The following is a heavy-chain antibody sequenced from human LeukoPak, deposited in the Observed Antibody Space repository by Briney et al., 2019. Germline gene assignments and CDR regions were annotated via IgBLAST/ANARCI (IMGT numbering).Heavy chain of an antibody. J-gene: IGHJ4*02. D-gene: IGHD3-10*01. CDR3: ASNGYGSGSYLPGYFDY. CDR2: IISIFGTA. V-gene: IGHV1-69*13. CDR1: GGTFSSYA. Sequence: SVKVSCKASGGTFSSYAISWVRQAPGQGLEWMGGIISIFGTANYAQKFQGRVTITADESTSTAYMELSSLRSEDTAVYYCASNGYGSGSYLPGYFDYWGQGTLVTVSS.